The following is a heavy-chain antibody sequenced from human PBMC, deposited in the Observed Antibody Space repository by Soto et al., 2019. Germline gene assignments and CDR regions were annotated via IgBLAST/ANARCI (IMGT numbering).Heavy chain of an antibody. CDR1: GGSISGSLYN. CDR2: MYYSGST. V-gene: IGHV4-39*01. D-gene: IGHD6-13*01. CDR3: AIRAAALHLIDS. J-gene: IGHJ5*01. Sequence: SETLSLTCTVSGGSISGSLYNWGWIRQAPGKGREWIGSMYYSGSTCYNPSLKSRVTISVGTSKNQFSLKLSSVTAADTAVYYCAIRAAALHLIDSWGQGTLVTVSS.